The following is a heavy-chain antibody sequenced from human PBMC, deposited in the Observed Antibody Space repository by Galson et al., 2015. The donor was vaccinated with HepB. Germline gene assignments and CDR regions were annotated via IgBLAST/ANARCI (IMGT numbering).Heavy chain of an antibody. V-gene: IGHV1-2*02. CDR3: AAPVHGYSYGYSFDY. Sequence: SVKVSCKASGYTFTGYYMHWVRQAPGQGPEWMGWINPNSGGTNYAQKYQGRVTMTRDMSISTAYMELSRLRSDDTAVYYCAAPVHGYSYGYSFDYWGQGTLVTVSS. J-gene: IGHJ4*02. CDR2: INPNSGGT. D-gene: IGHD5-18*01. CDR1: GYTFTGYY.